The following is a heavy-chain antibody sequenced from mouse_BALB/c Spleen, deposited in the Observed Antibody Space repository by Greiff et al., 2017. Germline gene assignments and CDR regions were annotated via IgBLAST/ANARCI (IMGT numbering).Heavy chain of an antibody. Sequence: QVHVKQSGPGLVAPSQSLSITCTVSGFSLTSYGVHWVRQPPGKGLEWLGVIWAGGSTNYNSALMSRLSISKDNSKSQVFLKMNSLQTDDTAMYYCARDGGYGNYGFAYWGQGTLVTVSA. CDR1: GFSLTSYG. CDR3: ARDGGYGNYGFAY. V-gene: IGHV2-9*02. D-gene: IGHD2-1*01. CDR2: IWAGGST. J-gene: IGHJ3*01.